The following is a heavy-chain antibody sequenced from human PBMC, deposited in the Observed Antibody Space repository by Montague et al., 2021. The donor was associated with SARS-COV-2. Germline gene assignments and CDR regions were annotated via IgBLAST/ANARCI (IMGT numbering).Heavy chain of an antibody. CDR1: GFAFNNYW. CDR3: AGAPDCGGGSCNSYSYYGMDV. J-gene: IGHJ6*02. V-gene: IGHV3-74*01. CDR2: IDRGGTNT. Sequence: SLSLSFAASGFAFNNYWFHWVRQVPGKGLVWVSRIDRGGTNTNYADSVKGRFIISRDNAKNTLYLQMNSLRVEDTALYYCAGAPDCGGGSCNSYSYYGMDVWGQGTTVTVSS. D-gene: IGHD2-15*01.